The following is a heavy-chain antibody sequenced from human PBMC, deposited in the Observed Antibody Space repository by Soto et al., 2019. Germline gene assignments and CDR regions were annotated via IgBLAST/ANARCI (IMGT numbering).Heavy chain of an antibody. J-gene: IGHJ4*02. V-gene: IGHV3-74*01. CDR2: IDSDGSGT. CDR1: GFTFSNYW. CDR3: VRAKPSIDY. Sequence: EVQLVESGGGLVQPGGSLRLSCAASGFTFSNYWMHWVRQAPGKGLVWVSRIDSDGSGTTYADSVKGRFTISRDNAKNTLYLQINSLRAEDTAVYYCVRAKPSIDYWGQGTLVTVSS.